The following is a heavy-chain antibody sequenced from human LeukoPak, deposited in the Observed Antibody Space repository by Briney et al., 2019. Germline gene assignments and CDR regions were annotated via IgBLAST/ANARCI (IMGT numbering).Heavy chain of an antibody. CDR1: GYTFTTYG. V-gene: IGHV1-18*01. CDR2: SSPYNGNT. J-gene: IGHJ5*02. D-gene: IGHD6-13*01. Sequence: ASVKVSCKASGYTFTTYGISWVRQAPGQGLEWMGWSSPYNGNTNYAQKLRGRVTMTTDTSTSTAYMELRSLRSDDAAVYYCARDQLSATGDQWGQGTLVTVSS. CDR3: ARDQLSATGDQ.